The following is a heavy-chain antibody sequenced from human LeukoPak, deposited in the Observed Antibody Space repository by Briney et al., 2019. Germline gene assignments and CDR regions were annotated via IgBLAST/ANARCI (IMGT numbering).Heavy chain of an antibody. J-gene: IGHJ6*03. V-gene: IGHV3-53*01. CDR1: GFTVSSNY. Sequence: GGSLRLSCAASGFTVSSNYMSWVRQAPGKGLEWVSVIYSGGSTYYADSVKGRFTISRDNSKNTLYLQMNSLRAEDTAVYYCARGSPYYDSSGYPYYMDVWGKGTTVNVSS. CDR2: IYSGGST. D-gene: IGHD3-22*01. CDR3: ARGSPYYDSSGYPYYMDV.